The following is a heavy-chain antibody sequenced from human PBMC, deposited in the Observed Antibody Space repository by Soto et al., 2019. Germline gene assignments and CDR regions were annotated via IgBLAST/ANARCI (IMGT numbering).Heavy chain of an antibody. J-gene: IGHJ6*02. D-gene: IGHD4-17*01. CDR3: ARKVRGTTVVTCRDYYGMDV. CDR2: IIPIFGTA. CDR1: GGTFSSYA. V-gene: IGHV1-69*01. Sequence: QVQLVQSGAEVKKPGSSVKVSCKASGGTFSSYAISWVRQAPGQGLEWMGGIIPIFGTANYAQKFQGRVTITADESTSTAYMELSSLRSEDTAVYYCARKVRGTTVVTCRDYYGMDVWGQGTTVTVSS.